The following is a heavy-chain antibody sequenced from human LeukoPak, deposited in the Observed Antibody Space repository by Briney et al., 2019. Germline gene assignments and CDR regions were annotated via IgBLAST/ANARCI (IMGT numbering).Heavy chain of an antibody. D-gene: IGHD6-19*01. CDR2: IYHNGDV. CDR3: AREVAAGSYRGFDY. V-gene: IGHV4-4*02. CDR1: GGSISTDNW. J-gene: IGHJ4*01. Sequence: SETLSLTCAVSGGSISTDNWWHWIRQSPGKGLEWIAEIYHNGDVHYNPSLKGRVTMSVDTSKNQFSLKVNSVTAADTATYFCAREVAAGSYRGFDYWGQGTLVTVSS.